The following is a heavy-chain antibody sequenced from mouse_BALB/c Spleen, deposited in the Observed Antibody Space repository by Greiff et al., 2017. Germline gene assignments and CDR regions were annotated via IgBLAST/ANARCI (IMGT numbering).Heavy chain of an antibody. CDR2: INPGSGGT. D-gene: IGHD2-4*01. J-gene: IGHJ3*01. CDR3: ARDVRITTSWFAY. CDR1: GYAFTNYL. V-gene: IGHV1-54*01. Sequence: VQLQQSGAELVRPGTSVKVSCKASGYAFTNYLIEWVKQRPGQGLEWIGVINPGSGGTNYNEKFKGKATLTADKSSSTAYMQLSSLTSDDSAVYVCARDVRITTSWFAYWGQGTLVTVSA.